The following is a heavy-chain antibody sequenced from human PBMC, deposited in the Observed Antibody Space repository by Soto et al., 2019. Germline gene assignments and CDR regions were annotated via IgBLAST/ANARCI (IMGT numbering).Heavy chain of an antibody. CDR1: GYSISSSNW. CDR3: ARREIQGPIDY. Sequence: QVQLQESGPGLVKPSDTLSLTCAVSGYSISSSNWWGWIRQPPGKGLEWIGYIYYSGTTYYNPSLKXRITXSXYTSKTQFSLKLTSVTAVDTAVYYCARREIQGPIDYWGQGTLVTVSS. CDR2: IYYSGTT. D-gene: IGHD1-26*01. V-gene: IGHV4-28*01. J-gene: IGHJ4*02.